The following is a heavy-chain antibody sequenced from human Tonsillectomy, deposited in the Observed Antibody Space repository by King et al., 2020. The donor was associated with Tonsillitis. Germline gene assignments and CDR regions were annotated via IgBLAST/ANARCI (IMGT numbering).Heavy chain of an antibody. D-gene: IGHD6-19*01. V-gene: IGHV3-33*05. Sequence: VQLVESGGGVVQPGGSLRLSCASSGFDFSSYAMHWVHQAPGKGLEWVAVISFDASREKYADSVKGRFTISRDNSKNTLYLQMNSLRAEDTAVYYCARERLYSSDWGIDYWGQGSLVTVSS. CDR1: GFDFSSYA. CDR3: ARERLYSSDWGIDY. CDR2: ISFDASRE. J-gene: IGHJ4*02.